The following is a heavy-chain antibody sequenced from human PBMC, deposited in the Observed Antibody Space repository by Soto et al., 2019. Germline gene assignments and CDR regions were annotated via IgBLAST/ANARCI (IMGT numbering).Heavy chain of an antibody. J-gene: IGHJ3*02. CDR3: ARAQQLVKGAFDI. D-gene: IGHD6-13*01. V-gene: IGHV3-53*01. CDR1: GFTVSSNY. CDR2: IYSGGST. Sequence: GGSLRLSCAASGFTVSSNYMSWVRPAPGKGLEWVAVIYSGGSTYYADSVKGRFTISRDNSKNTLYLKMNSLRAEDTAVYYFARAQQLVKGAFDIWGQGTMVTVSS.